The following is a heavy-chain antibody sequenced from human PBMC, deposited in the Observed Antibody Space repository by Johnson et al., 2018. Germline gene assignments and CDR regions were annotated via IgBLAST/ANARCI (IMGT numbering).Heavy chain of an antibody. J-gene: IGHJ4*02. D-gene: IGHD6-13*01. CDR2: ISGSGGST. Sequence: VQLVESGGGLVQPGGSLRLSCAASGFTFSSYAMSWVRQAPGKGLAWVSAISGSGGSTYYADSVKGRFTISRDNSKNTLYLQMNSLRAEDTGVYYCARPYSSSWYYFDYWGQGTLVTVSS. CDR1: GFTFSSYA. CDR3: ARPYSSSWYYFDY. V-gene: IGHV3-23*04.